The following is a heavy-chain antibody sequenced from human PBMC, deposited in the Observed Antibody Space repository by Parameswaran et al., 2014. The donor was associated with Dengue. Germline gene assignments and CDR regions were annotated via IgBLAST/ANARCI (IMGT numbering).Heavy chain of an antibody. V-gene: IGHV3-74*01. D-gene: IGHD3-9*01. CDR3: ARAVGRILTGYYTRLWHFDY. CDR2: INSDGSST. J-gene: IGHJ4*02. Sequence: VRQAPGKGLVWVSRINSDGSSTSYADSVKGRFTISRDNAKNTLYLQMNSLRAEDTAVYYCARAVGRILTGYYTRLWHFDYWGQGTLVTVSS.